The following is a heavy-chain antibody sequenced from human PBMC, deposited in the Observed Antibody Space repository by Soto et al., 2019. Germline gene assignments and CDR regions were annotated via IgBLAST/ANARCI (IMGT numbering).Heavy chain of an antibody. Sequence: KTSETLSLTCSVSGGSISTDDRYWSWIRQPPGKGLEWIGYIYHTGTTYYNPSLKSRVAISVDTSQNQFSLKLTSVTAADTAVYYCARYYGGNSDAFDIWGQGTMVTVSS. V-gene: IGHV4-30-4*01. CDR2: IYHTGTT. CDR3: ARYYGGNSDAFDI. D-gene: IGHD4-17*01. CDR1: GGSISTDDRY. J-gene: IGHJ3*02.